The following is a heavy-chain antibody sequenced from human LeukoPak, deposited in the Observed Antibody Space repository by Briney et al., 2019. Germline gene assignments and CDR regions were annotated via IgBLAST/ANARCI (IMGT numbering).Heavy chain of an antibody. Sequence: GASVKVTCKASGYTFTGYYMHWVRQAPGQGLEWMGWINPNSGGTNYAQKVQGRVTMTRDTSISTAYMELSRLRSDDTAVYYCARVLPRIAAAGTRYYFDYWGQGTLVTVSS. J-gene: IGHJ4*02. CDR1: GYTFTGYY. CDR2: INPNSGGT. V-gene: IGHV1-2*02. D-gene: IGHD6-13*01. CDR3: ARVLPRIAAAGTRYYFDY.